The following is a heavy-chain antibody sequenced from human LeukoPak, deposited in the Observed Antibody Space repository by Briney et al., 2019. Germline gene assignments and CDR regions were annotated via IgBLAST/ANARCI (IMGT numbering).Heavy chain of an antibody. Sequence: SETLTLTCAAYGGSFSGYYWNWIRQPPGKGLEWIGEINHSGSTNYNPSLKSRVTISVDTSKNQFSLKLSSVTAADTAVYYCARHKPTYYDFWSGYYSGWFDPWGQGTLVTVSS. J-gene: IGHJ5*02. CDR2: INHSGST. CDR3: ARHKPTYYDFWSGYYSGWFDP. CDR1: GGSFSGYY. D-gene: IGHD3-3*01. V-gene: IGHV4-34*01.